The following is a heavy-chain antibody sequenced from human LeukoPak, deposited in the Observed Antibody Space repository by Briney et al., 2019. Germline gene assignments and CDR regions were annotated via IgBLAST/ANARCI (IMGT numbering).Heavy chain of an antibody. CDR3: AKDPRIGGYDSSDY. J-gene: IGHJ4*02. V-gene: IGHV3-23*01. CDR1: GFTFSTYA. D-gene: IGHD5-12*01. CDR2: ISGSGGST. Sequence: GGSLRLSCAASGFTFSTYAMSWVRQAPGKGMEWVSAISGSGGSTYYADSVKGRFTISRDNSKNTLYLQMNSLRAGDTAVYYCAKDPRIGGYDSSDYWGQGTLVTVSS.